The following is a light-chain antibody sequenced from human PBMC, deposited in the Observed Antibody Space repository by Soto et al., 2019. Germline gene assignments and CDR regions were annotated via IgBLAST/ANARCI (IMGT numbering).Light chain of an antibody. CDR3: KQYYNWPPLT. Sequence: EVVMTQSPALLSVSPGETVTLSCRASQGVSHNLAWYQQKPGQAPRLLIYETSTRATGIPARFSGSGSGTEFTLTISSLQSEDFAVYYCKQYYNWPPLTFGQGTKVEIQ. J-gene: IGKJ1*01. CDR1: QGVSHN. V-gene: IGKV3-15*01. CDR2: ETS.